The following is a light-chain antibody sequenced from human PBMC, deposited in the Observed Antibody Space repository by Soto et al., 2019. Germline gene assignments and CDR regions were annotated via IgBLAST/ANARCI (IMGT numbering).Light chain of an antibody. CDR1: QSISSW. V-gene: IGKV1-5*03. CDR3: QQYNTDPWT. J-gene: IGKJ1*01. CDR2: KAS. Sequence: DIQMTQSPSTLSASVGDRVTITCRASQSISSWLAWYQQKPGKAPKLLIYKASSLQSGVPSRFSGSGSGTEFTLTISSLQPDDFATYYCQQYNTDPWTFGQGTQVEIK.